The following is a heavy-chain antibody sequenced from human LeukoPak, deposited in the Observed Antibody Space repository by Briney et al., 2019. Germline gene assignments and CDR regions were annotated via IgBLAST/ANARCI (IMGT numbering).Heavy chain of an antibody. CDR2: ISPDGNYI. J-gene: IGHJ4*02. CDR3: AKDFRIGYSAHFDY. D-gene: IGHD2-21*01. V-gene: IGHV3-23*01. CDR1: GFTFSNFA. Sequence: GGSLRLSCAASGFTFSNFAMSWVRQTPGTGLAWLSAISPDGNYIYYADSVKGRFTTSRDNSKNTLYLQMTSLRGENTAVYYCAKDFRIGYSAHFDYWGQGALVTVSS.